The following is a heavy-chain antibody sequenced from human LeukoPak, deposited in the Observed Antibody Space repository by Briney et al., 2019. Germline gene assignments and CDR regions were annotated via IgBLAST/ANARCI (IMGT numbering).Heavy chain of an antibody. CDR2: IYYSGST. CDR1: GGSIRGYY. J-gene: IGHJ5*02. Sequence: SETLSLTCSVSGGSIRGYYWNWIRRPPGKGQEWIGYIYYSGSTNYNPSLKSRVTISVDKSKRQFSLNLTSVTAADTAVYYCARGGDYCNSFDPWGQGTLVSVSS. D-gene: IGHD4-17*01. CDR3: ARGGDYCNSFDP. V-gene: IGHV4-59*01.